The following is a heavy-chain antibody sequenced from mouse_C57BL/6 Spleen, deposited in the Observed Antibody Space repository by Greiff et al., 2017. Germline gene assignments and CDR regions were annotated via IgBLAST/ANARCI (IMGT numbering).Heavy chain of an antibody. D-gene: IGHD2-4*01. V-gene: IGHV1-55*01. CDR1: GYTFTSYW. J-gene: IGHJ2*01. CDR3: ARVRYYDCDTFDY. CDR2: IYPGSGST. Sequence: QVQLQQPGAELVKPGASVKMSCKASGYTFTSYWITWVKQRPGQGLEWIGDIYPGSGSTNYNEKFKSKATLTVDTSSSTAYMQLSSLTSEDSAVYYCARVRYYDCDTFDYWGQGTTLTVSS.